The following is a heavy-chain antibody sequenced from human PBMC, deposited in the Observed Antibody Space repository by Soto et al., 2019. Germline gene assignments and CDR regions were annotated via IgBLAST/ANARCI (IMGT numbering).Heavy chain of an antibody. J-gene: IGHJ5*02. V-gene: IGHV3-15*01. CDR1: GFTFSNAW. Sequence: GGSLRLSCAASGFTFSNAWMSWVRQAPGKGLEWVGRIKSKTDGGTTDYAAPVKGRFTISRDDSKNTLYLQMNSLKTEDTAVYYCTTDLYIVVVPAAIGWFDPWGQGTLVTVSS. CDR2: IKSKTDGGTT. CDR3: TTDLYIVVVPAAIGWFDP. D-gene: IGHD2-2*01.